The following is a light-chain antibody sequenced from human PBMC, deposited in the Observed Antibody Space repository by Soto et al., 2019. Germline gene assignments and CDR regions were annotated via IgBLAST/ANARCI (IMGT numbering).Light chain of an antibody. V-gene: IGKV3-20*01. J-gene: IGKJ5*01. CDR1: QSVTSNY. Sequence: IALTHSPGTLSLSPGEIATLSCRASQSVTSNYLGWYQQRPGQAPRLLIYGASIRATGIPDTVSGSGSGTDFTLTISRLEPEDFAVYYCQQYGSSLITFGQGTRLEIK. CDR2: GAS. CDR3: QQYGSSLIT.